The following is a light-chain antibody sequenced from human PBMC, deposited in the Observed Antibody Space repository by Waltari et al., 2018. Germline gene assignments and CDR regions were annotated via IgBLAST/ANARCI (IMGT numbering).Light chain of an antibody. CDR1: ISDVGGYNL. Sequence: QSALTQPASVSASPGQSITIFCTGTISDVGGYNLVSWYQQYPGKAPHLILYDVDNRPSGISSRFSGSKSANTASLTISGLQPEDEVDYYCNSYTSANTLLFGGGTRLTVL. CDR2: DVD. J-gene: IGLJ2*01. V-gene: IGLV2-14*03. CDR3: NSYTSANTLL.